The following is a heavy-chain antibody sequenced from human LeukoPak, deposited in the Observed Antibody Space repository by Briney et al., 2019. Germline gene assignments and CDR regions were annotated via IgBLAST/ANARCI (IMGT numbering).Heavy chain of an antibody. D-gene: IGHD3-10*01. CDR1: GGSISSSSYY. V-gene: IGHV4-39*07. Sequence: PSETLSLTCTVSGGSISSSSYYWGWIRQPPGKGLEWIGSIYYSGSTYYNPSLKSRVTISVDTSKNQFSLKLSSVTAADTAVYYCARTYGSGSYNFDYWGQGTLVTVSS. CDR2: IYYSGST. J-gene: IGHJ4*02. CDR3: ARTYGSGSYNFDY.